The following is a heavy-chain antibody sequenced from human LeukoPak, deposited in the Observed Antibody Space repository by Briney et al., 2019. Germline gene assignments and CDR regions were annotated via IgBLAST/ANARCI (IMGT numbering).Heavy chain of an antibody. J-gene: IGHJ4*02. CDR3: ARVYNYGLDY. D-gene: IGHD5-18*01. CDR1: GFTFSDYY. V-gene: IGHV3-11*06. CDR2: ISSSSSYT. Sequence: GGSLRLSCAAPGFTFSDYYMSWIRQAPGKGLEWVSYISSSSSYTNYADSVKGRFTISRDYAKNSLYLQMNSLRGEDTAVYYCARVYNYGLDYWGQGTLVTVSS.